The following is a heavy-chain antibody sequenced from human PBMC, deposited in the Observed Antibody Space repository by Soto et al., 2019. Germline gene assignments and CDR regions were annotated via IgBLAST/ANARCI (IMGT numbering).Heavy chain of an antibody. CDR1: GFTFSSYW. Sequence: GGSLRLSCAASGFTFSSYWMSWVRQAPGKGLEWVANIKQDGSEKYYVDSVKGRFTISRDNAKNSLYLQMNSLRAEDTAVYYCAREDHYDFWSGYYKGGNYNWFDPWGQGTLVTVSS. D-gene: IGHD3-3*01. V-gene: IGHV3-7*05. J-gene: IGHJ5*02. CDR3: AREDHYDFWSGYYKGGNYNWFDP. CDR2: IKQDGSEK.